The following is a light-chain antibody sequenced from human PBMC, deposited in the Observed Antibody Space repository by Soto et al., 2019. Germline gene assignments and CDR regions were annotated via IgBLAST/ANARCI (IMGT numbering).Light chain of an antibody. CDR3: QQYGSSPS. Sequence: EIVMTQSPATRSVSPGERATLSCRASQSVNSRLAWYQHKPGLAPRLLIYDASSRATGISDRFSGSGSGTDFTLTISRLEPEDFAVYYCQQYGSSPSFGGGTKVDIK. CDR2: DAS. V-gene: IGKV3D-20*01. J-gene: IGKJ4*01. CDR1: QSVNSR.